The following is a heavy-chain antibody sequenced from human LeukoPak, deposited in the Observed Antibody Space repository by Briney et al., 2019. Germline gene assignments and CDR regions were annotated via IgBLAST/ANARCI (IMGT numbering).Heavy chain of an antibody. J-gene: IGHJ3*02. V-gene: IGHV3-23*01. D-gene: IGHD6-13*01. CDR2: ISGSGGST. Sequence: PGGTLRLSCAASGFNFFNYGITWVRQAPGKGLEWVSAISGSGGSTYYADSVKGRFTISRDNSKNTLYLQVNSLRAEDTAVYYCAKAQIAAAAKGDAFDIWGQGTMVTVSS. CDR1: GFNFFNYG. CDR3: AKAQIAAAAKGDAFDI.